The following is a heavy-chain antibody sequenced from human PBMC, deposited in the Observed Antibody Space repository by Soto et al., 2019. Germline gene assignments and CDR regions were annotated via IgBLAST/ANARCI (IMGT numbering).Heavy chain of an antibody. V-gene: IGHV1-2*04. D-gene: IGHD6-19*01. CDR2: INPNSGGT. J-gene: IGHJ4*02. CDR1: GYTFTGYY. Sequence: ASVKVSCKASGYTFTGYYMHWVRQAPGQGLEWMGWINPNSGGTNYAQKFQGWVTMTRDTSISTAYMELSRLRSDDTAVYYCAREGHSSGWVLYDYWGQGTLVTVSS. CDR3: AREGHSSGWVLYDY.